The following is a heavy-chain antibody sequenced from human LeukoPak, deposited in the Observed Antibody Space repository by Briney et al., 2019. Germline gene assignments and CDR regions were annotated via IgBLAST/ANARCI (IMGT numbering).Heavy chain of an antibody. CDR2: INWNGGST. V-gene: IGHV3-20*04. D-gene: IGHD2-2*01. CDR1: GFTFDDYG. CDR3: AREVGCSSTSCHDAFDI. J-gene: IGHJ3*02. Sequence: GGSLRLSCAASGFTFDDYGMSWVRQAPGKGLEWVSGINWNGGSTGYADSVKGRFTISRDNAKNSLYLQMNSLRAEDTALYYCAREVGCSSTSCHDAFDIWGQGTMVTVSS.